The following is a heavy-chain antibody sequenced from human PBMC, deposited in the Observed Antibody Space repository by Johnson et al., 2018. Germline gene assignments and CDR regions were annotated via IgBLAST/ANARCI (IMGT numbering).Heavy chain of an antibody. V-gene: IGHV3-30*18. CDR2: ISYDGSNK. CDR3: AKEGASSSWYRTRDDAFDI. Sequence: QVQLVESGGGVVQPGRSLRLSCAASGFTFRNYDIHWVRQAPGKGLEWVAVISYDGSNKYYADSVKGRFTISRDTSKNTLYLQMNSLSAEDPAVYYCAKEGASSSWYRTRDDAFDIWGQGTMVTVSS. CDR1: GFTFRNYD. J-gene: IGHJ3*02. D-gene: IGHD6-13*01.